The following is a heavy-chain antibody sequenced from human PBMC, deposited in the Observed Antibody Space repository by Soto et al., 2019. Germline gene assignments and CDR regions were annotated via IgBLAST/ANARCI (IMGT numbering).Heavy chain of an antibody. CDR1: GFTFTSSA. CDR2: IVVGSGNT. J-gene: IGHJ3*02. D-gene: IGHD3-10*01. CDR3: AASRNVLLWFGELTHDAFDI. Sequence: ASVNVSCKASGFTFTSSAMQWVRQARGQRLEWIGWIVVGSGNTNYAQKFKERVTITRDMSTSTAYMELSSLRSEDTAVYYCAASRNVLLWFGELTHDAFDIWGQGTMVTVSS. V-gene: IGHV1-58*02.